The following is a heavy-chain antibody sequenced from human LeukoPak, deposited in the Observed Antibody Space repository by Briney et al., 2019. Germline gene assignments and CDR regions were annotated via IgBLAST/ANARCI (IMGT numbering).Heavy chain of an antibody. Sequence: GGSLRLSCTASGFTFGDYAMSWFRQAPGKGLEWVGFIRSKAYGGTTEYAASVKGRFTISRDDSKSIAYLQMNSLKTEDTAVYYCTRGDSSGWYYYYYYMDVWGKGTTVTISS. D-gene: IGHD6-19*01. CDR2: IRSKAYGGTT. J-gene: IGHJ6*03. CDR3: TRGDSSGWYYYYYYMDV. V-gene: IGHV3-49*03. CDR1: GFTFGDYA.